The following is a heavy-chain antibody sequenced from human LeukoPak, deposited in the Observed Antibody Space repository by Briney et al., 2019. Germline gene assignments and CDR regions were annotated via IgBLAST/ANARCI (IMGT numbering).Heavy chain of an antibody. D-gene: IGHD3-10*01. Sequence: GRSLRLSCAASGFTFSGDYMSWIRQAPGKGLEWVSYISSVGSSIVYADSVKGRFTISRDNAKNSLFLQMNSLRAEDTAVYYCARARGAGPGAHFDYWGQGTPVFVSS. CDR2: ISSVGSSI. CDR3: ARARGAGPGAHFDY. J-gene: IGHJ4*02. CDR1: GFTFSGDY. V-gene: IGHV3-11*01.